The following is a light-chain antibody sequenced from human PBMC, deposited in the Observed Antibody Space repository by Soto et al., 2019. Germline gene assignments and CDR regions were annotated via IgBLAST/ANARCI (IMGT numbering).Light chain of an antibody. Sequence: DIQVTQSPSSLSASVGDRVTITCRASQDIRNDLGWYQQKPGKAPKRVIYAASSLQSGVPSRFSGSGSGTEFNLTSSSPQPVDFATYYYQQHNRDPWTFGQGTKVEIK. CDR1: QDIRND. CDR3: QQHNRDPWT. V-gene: IGKV1-17*01. CDR2: AAS. J-gene: IGKJ1*01.